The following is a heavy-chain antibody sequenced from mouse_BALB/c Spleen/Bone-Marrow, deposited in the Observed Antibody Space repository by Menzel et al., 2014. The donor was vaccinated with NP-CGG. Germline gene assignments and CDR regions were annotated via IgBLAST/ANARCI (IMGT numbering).Heavy chain of an antibody. CDR2: IRNKANGYTT. CDR3: ARDKGRVFFDY. J-gene: IGHJ2*01. CDR1: GFTFTDYY. V-gene: IGHV7-3*02. Sequence: EVKVVESGGGLVQPGGSLRLSCATSGFTFTDYYMNWVRQPPGKALEWLGFIRNKANGYTTEYSAYVKVRFTISRDNSQNILYLQINTLRAEDSATYYCARDKGRVFFDYWGQGTTLTVSS.